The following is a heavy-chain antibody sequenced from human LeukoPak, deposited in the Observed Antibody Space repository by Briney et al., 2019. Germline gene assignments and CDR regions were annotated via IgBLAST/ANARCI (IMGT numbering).Heavy chain of an antibody. V-gene: IGHV1-58*01. J-gene: IGHJ4*02. D-gene: IGHD2/OR15-2a*01. CDR3: AVDVIYESD. CDR1: GFTFSNSA. Sequence: SVKVSCKASGFTFSNSAVQWVRQARGQRLEWIGWIVVSSGNTNYAQKFQERVTITRDMSTSTAYMELSSLRSEDTAVYYCAVDVIYESDWGQGTLVTVSS. CDR2: IVVSSGNT.